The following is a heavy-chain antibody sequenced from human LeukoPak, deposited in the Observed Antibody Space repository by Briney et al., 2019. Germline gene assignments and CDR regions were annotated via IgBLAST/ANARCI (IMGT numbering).Heavy chain of an antibody. D-gene: IGHD6-13*01. J-gene: IGHJ4*02. CDR1: GFTFSSYA. CDR3: ARYKAGPGTFDY. CDR2: ISGSGGNT. V-gene: IGHV3-23*01. Sequence: GGSLRLSCAASGFTFSSYAMSWVRQAPGKGLEWVSAISGSGGNTYFADSVKGRFTISRDNAKNSLYLQMNSLRAEDTAVYYCARYKAGPGTFDYWGQGTLVTVSS.